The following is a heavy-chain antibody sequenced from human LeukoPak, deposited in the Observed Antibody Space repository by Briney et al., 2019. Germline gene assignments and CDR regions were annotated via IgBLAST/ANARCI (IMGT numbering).Heavy chain of an antibody. V-gene: IGHV4-59*08. Sequence: PSETLSLTCTVSGGSISSYYWSWIRQPPGKGLEWIGCIYYSGSTNYNPSLKSRVTISVDTSKNQFSLKLSSVTAADTAVYYCASHPAYGDYEEDYWGQGTLVTVSS. CDR3: ASHPAYGDYEEDY. J-gene: IGHJ4*02. CDR2: IYYSGST. D-gene: IGHD4-17*01. CDR1: GGSISSYY.